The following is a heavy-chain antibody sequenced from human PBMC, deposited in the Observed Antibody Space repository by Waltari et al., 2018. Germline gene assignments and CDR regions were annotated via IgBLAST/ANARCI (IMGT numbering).Heavy chain of an antibody. CDR2: IRCSGGST. Sequence: EVQLLESGGGLVQPGGSLRLSCVASGFTFSSYAMSWVRQAPGKGLEWVSAIRCSGGSTYYADSVKGWFTISRGNPKNTLYLQMNRLRAEDTAVYYCAKDHSSWYSDYDDYWGQGTLVTVSS. CDR1: GFTFSSYA. D-gene: IGHD6-13*01. V-gene: IGHV3-23*01. CDR3: AKDHSSWYSDYDDY. J-gene: IGHJ4*02.